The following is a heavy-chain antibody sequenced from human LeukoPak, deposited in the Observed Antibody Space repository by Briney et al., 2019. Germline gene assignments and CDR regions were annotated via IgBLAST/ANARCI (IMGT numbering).Heavy chain of an antibody. CDR1: GFTFSSYA. CDR3: AKGRIFGVVIED. CDR2: ISGSGGST. Sequence: GGSLRLSCAVSGFTFSSYAMSWVRQAPGKGLEWVSAISGSGGSTYYADSVKGRFTISRDNSKNTLYLQMNSLRAEDTAVYYCAKGRIFGVVIEDWGQGTLVTVSS. J-gene: IGHJ4*02. D-gene: IGHD3-3*01. V-gene: IGHV3-23*01.